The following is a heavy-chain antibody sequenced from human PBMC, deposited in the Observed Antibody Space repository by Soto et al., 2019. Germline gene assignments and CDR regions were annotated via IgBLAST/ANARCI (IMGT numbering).Heavy chain of an antibody. J-gene: IGHJ4*02. CDR1: GFTFSSYA. Sequence: GGSLRLSCAASGFTFSSYAMTWVRQAPGTGLEWVSSISGPGGSTYYADSVKGRFTISRDNSKNTLYLQMNSLRAEDTAVYYCAKGGKTTVTPGEGLYWGQGTLVTVSS. V-gene: IGHV3-23*01. CDR3: AKGGKTTVTPGEGLY. CDR2: ISGPGGST. D-gene: IGHD4-17*01.